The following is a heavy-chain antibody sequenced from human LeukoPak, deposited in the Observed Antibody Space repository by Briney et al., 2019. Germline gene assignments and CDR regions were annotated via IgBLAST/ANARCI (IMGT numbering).Heavy chain of an antibody. CDR3: ARAWDSSGWYPFDY. CDR2: INPNSGGT. CDR1: GYTFTGYY. J-gene: IGHJ4*02. Sequence: ASVKASCKASGYTFTGYYMHWVRQAPGQGLEWMGWINPNSGGTNYAQKFQGRVTMTRDTSISTAYMELSRLRSDDTAVYYCARAWDSSGWYPFDYWGQGTLVTVSS. V-gene: IGHV1-2*02. D-gene: IGHD6-19*01.